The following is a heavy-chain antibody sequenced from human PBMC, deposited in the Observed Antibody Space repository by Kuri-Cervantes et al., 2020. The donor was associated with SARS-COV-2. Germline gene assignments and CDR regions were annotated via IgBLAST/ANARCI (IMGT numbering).Heavy chain of an antibody. CDR1: GYTFTSYD. D-gene: IGHD2-15*01. J-gene: IGHJ5*02. V-gene: IGHV1-8*01. CDR3: ARGSYRSGGSCYSRWFDP. CDR2: MNPNSGNT. Sequence: ASVKVSCKASGYTFTSYDINWVRQATGQGLEWMGWMNPNSGNTGYAQKFQGRVTMTRNTSISTAYMELSSLRSEDTAVYYCARGSYRSGGSCYSRWFDPWGQGTLVTVSS.